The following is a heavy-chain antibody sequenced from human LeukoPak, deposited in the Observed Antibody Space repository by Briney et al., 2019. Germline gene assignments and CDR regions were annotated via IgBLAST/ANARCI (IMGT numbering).Heavy chain of an antibody. J-gene: IGHJ3*02. CDR1: GFTFSSYA. CDR3: AKDVIFYWAFDI. Sequence: GGSLRLSCAASGFTFSSYAMSWVRQAPGKGLEWVSAISGSGGSTYYADSVKGRYTISRDNSKNTLYLQMNSLRAEDTAVYYCAKDVIFYWAFDIWGQGTMVTVSS. CDR2: ISGSGGST. D-gene: IGHD3-9*01. V-gene: IGHV3-23*01.